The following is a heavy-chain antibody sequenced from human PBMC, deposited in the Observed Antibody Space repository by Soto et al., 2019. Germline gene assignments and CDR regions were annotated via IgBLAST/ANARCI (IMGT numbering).Heavy chain of an antibody. CDR1: GSTFLTFV. CDR3: ARHHGPTTSENWFDP. CDR2: ISTYSGDT. D-gene: IGHD5-12*01. J-gene: IGHJ5*02. Sequence: QFTLLKPGVKWKTLGPSVRVSCQASGSTFLTFVFTGVRQPPGQGLEWMGWISTYSGDTKYAQKFQGRVTMTTDTSTTTAYLELRSLRSDDTAVYYCARHHGPTTSENWFDPWGQGTLVTVSS. V-gene: IGHV1-18*01.